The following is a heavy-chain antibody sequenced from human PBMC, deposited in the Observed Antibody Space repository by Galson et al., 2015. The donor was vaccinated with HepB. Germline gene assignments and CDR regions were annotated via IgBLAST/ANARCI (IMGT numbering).Heavy chain of an antibody. Sequence: SLRLSCAASGFTFSSYSMNWVRQAPGKGLEWVSSISSSSSYIYYADSVKGRFTISRDNAKNSLYLQMNSLRAEDTAVYYCARDQPREQGYCSGGSCYSPIDYWGQGTLVTVSS. D-gene: IGHD2-15*01. V-gene: IGHV3-21*01. CDR1: GFTFSSYS. CDR3: ARDQPREQGYCSGGSCYSPIDY. CDR2: ISSSSSYI. J-gene: IGHJ4*02.